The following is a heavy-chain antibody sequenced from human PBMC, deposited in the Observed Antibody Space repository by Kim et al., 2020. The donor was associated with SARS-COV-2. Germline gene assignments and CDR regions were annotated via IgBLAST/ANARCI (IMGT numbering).Heavy chain of an antibody. V-gene: IGHV4-59*01. Sequence: SETLSLTCTVSGGSIRSYYWSWIRQPPGKGLEWIGNVFYSGSTNYNPSLKSRVTISVDTAKNQFSLKVRSVTAVDTAVYYCAREGQQLFSRWGQGTLVTVSS. CDR3: AREGQQLFSR. CDR1: GGSIRSYY. J-gene: IGHJ4*02. CDR2: VFYSGST. D-gene: IGHD6-13*01.